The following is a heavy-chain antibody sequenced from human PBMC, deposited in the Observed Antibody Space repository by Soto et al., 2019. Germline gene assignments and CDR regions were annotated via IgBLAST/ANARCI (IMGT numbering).Heavy chain of an antibody. J-gene: IGHJ6*02. CDR3: ARDSRLEPYGMDV. CDR2: ISSSSSYI. CDR1: GFTFSSYS. D-gene: IGHD1-1*01. V-gene: IGHV3-21*01. Sequence: EVQLVESGGGLVKPGGSLRLSCAASGFTFSSYSMNWVRQAPGKGLEWVSSISSSSSYIYYADSVKGRFTISRDNAKNSLCLQMNSLRAEDTAVYYCARDSRLEPYGMDVWGQGTTVTVSS.